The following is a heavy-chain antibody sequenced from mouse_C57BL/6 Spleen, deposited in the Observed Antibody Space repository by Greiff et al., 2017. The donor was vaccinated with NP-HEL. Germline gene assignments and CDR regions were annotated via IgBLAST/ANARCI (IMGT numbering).Heavy chain of an antibody. D-gene: IGHD3-1*01. V-gene: IGHV1-26*01. Sequence: EVQLQQSGPELVKPGASVKISCKASGYTFTDYYMNWVKQSHGKSLEWIGDINPNNGGTSYNQKFKGKATLTVDKSSSTAYMELRSLTSEDSAVYYCARDHTRDYYAMDYWGQGTSVTVSS. CDR2: INPNNGGT. CDR1: GYTFTDYY. CDR3: ARDHTRDYYAMDY. J-gene: IGHJ4*01.